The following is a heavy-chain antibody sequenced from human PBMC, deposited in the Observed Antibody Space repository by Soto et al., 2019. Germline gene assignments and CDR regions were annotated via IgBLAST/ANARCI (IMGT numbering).Heavy chain of an antibody. CDR3: ARDYNDFWSGHSDY. J-gene: IGHJ4*02. D-gene: IGHD3-3*01. V-gene: IGHV3-48*01. Sequence: PGGSLRLSCAASGFRFSDYSMNWVRQAPGRGLEWVSYISSSSFTIHYADSVEGRFAISRDNAKNSLYLQMNSLRVEDTAVYYCARDYNDFWSGHSDYWGQGALVTVSS. CDR2: ISSSSFTI. CDR1: GFRFSDYS.